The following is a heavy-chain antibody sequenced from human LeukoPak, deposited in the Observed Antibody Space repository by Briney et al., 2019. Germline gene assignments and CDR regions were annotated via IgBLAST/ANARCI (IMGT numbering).Heavy chain of an antibody. Sequence: ASVRVSCKASGFTFTRYDINWVRQASGQGLEWMGWMNPNNGNTGYAQKFQGRVTMTRDTYTSTAYMELRGLRPEDTAVYYCVRDAEGAGISVNFWFDPWGQGTLVTVSS. J-gene: IGHJ5*02. V-gene: IGHV1-8*01. CDR3: VRDAEGAGISVNFWFDP. D-gene: IGHD1-14*01. CDR1: GFTFTRYD. CDR2: MNPNNGNT.